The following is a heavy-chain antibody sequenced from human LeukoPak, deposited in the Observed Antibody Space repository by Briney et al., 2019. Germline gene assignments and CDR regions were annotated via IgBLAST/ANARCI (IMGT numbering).Heavy chain of an antibody. J-gene: IGHJ6*02. V-gene: IGHV4-39*01. CDR3: AVSRSSSWGYYYYGMDV. Sequence: PSETLSLTCTVSGGSVSSGTYYGVWIRQPPGKGLEWIGSIYYTGSTYYTPSLKSRVTISVDTTKNQFSLKLNSVTAADTAVYYCAVSRSSSWGYYYYGMDVWGQGTTVTVSS. CDR1: GGSVSSGTYY. D-gene: IGHD6-13*01. CDR2: IYYTGST.